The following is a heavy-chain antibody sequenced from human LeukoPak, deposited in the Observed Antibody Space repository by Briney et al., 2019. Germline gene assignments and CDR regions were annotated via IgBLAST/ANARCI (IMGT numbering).Heavy chain of an antibody. CDR2: ISESGDVT. Sequence: PGGSLRLSCVVSGFTFSSYPMSWVRQAPGKGLEWVSVISESGDVTHYADSMEGRFTISRDNTKNTLNLQMNGLRDEDTAIYYCAREGQDLDHWGQGTLVSVST. CDR1: GFTFSSYP. J-gene: IGHJ4*02. CDR3: AREGQDLDH. V-gene: IGHV3-23*01. D-gene: IGHD2-15*01.